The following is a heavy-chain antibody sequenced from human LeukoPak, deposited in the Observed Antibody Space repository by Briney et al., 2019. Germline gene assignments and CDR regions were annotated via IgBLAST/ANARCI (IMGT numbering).Heavy chain of an antibody. CDR2: IYYSGST. D-gene: IGHD5-24*01. CDR3: ARGRDGYYYWYFAL. J-gene: IGHJ2*01. V-gene: IGHV4-59*01. CDR1: GGSISSYY. Sequence: SETLSLTCTVSGGSISSYYWSWIRQPPGKGLEWIGYIYYSGSTNYNPSLKSRVTISVDTSKNQFSLKLSSVTAADTAVYYCARGRDGYYYWYFALWGRGNLVTVSS.